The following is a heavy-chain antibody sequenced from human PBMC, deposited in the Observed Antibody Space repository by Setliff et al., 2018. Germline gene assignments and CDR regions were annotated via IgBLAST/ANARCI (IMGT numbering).Heavy chain of an antibody. Sequence: SETLSLTCTVSGGSISSYYWSWIRRPPGKGLEWIGYIYYSGSTNYNPSLKSRVTISVDTSKNQFSLKLSSVTAADTAVYYCARDRSTVIRGVTSFFYYYMDVWGGGTTVTVSS. CDR3: ARDRSTVIRGVTSFFYYYMDV. CDR2: IYYSGST. J-gene: IGHJ6*03. D-gene: IGHD3-10*01. CDR1: GGSISSYY. V-gene: IGHV4-59*12.